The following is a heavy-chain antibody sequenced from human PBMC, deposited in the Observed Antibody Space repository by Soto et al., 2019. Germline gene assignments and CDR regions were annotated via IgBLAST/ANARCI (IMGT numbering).Heavy chain of an antibody. Sequence: GASVKVSCKASRDTFTGNYMHWVRQAPGQGLEWMGWIIPNSGATNYAQKFQGRVTITRDTSTSTAYMELSSLRSEDTAVYYCARSQGSSTSLEIYYYYYYGMDVWGQGTTVTVSS. CDR1: RDTFTGNY. J-gene: IGHJ6*02. CDR3: ARSQGSSTSLEIYYYYYYGMDV. D-gene: IGHD2-2*01. CDR2: IIPNSGAT. V-gene: IGHV1-2*02.